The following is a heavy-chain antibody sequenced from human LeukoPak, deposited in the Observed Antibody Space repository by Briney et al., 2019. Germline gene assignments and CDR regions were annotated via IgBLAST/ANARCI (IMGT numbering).Heavy chain of an antibody. J-gene: IGHJ4*02. CDR2: INHSGST. Sequence: KASETLSLTCAVYGGSFSGYYWSWIRQPPGKGLEXXXEINHSGSTNYNPSLKSRVTISVDTSKNQFSLKLSSVTAADTAVYYCARGANYYDSSGYYYYWGQGTLVTVSS. CDR3: ARGANYYDSSGYYYY. V-gene: IGHV4-34*01. D-gene: IGHD3-22*01. CDR1: GGSFSGYY.